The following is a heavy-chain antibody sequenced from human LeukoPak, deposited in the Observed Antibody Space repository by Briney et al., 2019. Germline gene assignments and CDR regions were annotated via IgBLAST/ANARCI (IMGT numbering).Heavy chain of an antibody. CDR2: ISSSGSTI. CDR1: GFTFSDYY. Sequence: GGSLRLSCAASGFTFSDYYMSWIRQAPGKGLEWVSYISSSGSTIYYADSVKGRFTISRDNAKNSPYLQMNSLRAEDTAVYYCAREGLYSSSSGGYYYMDVWGKGTTVTVSS. D-gene: IGHD6-6*01. V-gene: IGHV3-11*01. CDR3: AREGLYSSSSGGYYYMDV. J-gene: IGHJ6*03.